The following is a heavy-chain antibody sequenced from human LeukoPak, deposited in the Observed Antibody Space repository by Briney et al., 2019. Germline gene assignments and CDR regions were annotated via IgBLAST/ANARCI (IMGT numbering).Heavy chain of an antibody. CDR1: GFTFSSYS. CDR3: ARGGTSGSYYFDY. V-gene: IGHV3-21*01. D-gene: IGHD1-14*01. Sequence: GSLRLSCAASGFTFSSYSMNWVRQAPGKGLEWVSSISSSSSYIYYADSVKGRFTISRDNAKNSLYLQMNSLRAEDTAVYYCARGGTSGSYYFDYWGQGTLVTVSS. J-gene: IGHJ4*02. CDR2: ISSSSSYI.